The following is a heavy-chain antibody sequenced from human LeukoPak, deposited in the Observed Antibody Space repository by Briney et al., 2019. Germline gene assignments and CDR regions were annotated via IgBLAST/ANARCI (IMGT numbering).Heavy chain of an antibody. D-gene: IGHD1-26*01. CDR2: ISYDGSNK. J-gene: IGHJ4*02. CDR1: GFTFSSYA. CDR3: GQWELHSDY. V-gene: IGHV3-30-3*01. Sequence: GRSLRLSCAASGFTFSSYAMHWVRQAPGKGLEWVAVISYDGSNKYYADSVKGRFTISRDNSKNTLYLQMNSLRAEDTAVYYCGQWELHSDYWGQGTLVTVSS.